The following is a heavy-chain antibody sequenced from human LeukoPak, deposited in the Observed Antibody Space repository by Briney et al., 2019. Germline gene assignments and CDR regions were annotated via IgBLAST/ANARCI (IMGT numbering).Heavy chain of an antibody. CDR2: IYYSGST. CDR1: GGSISSSNYY. J-gene: IGHJ4*02. Sequence: SETLSLTCTVSGGSISSSNYYWGWIRQPPGKGLKWIGSIYYSGSTYYNPSLKSRVTISVDTSKNQFSLKLSSVTAADTAVYYCAREATADILTGYYTSPHFDYWGQGTLVTVSS. D-gene: IGHD3-9*01. V-gene: IGHV4-39*07. CDR3: AREATADILTGYYTSPHFDY.